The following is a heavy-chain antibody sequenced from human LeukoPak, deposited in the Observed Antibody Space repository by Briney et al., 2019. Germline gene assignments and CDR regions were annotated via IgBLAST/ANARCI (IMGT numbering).Heavy chain of an antibody. J-gene: IGHJ5*02. CDR3: ASLYGSGKRWVDP. V-gene: IGHV3-72*01. CDR1: GFTFSDHY. D-gene: IGHD3-10*01. Sequence: GGSLRLSCAASGFTFSDHYMDWVRQAPGKGLEWVGCTRNKANSYTTEYAASVKGRFTISRDDSKNSLYLQMNSLKTEGTAVYYCASLYGSGKRWVDPWGQGTLVTVSS. CDR2: TRNKANSYTT.